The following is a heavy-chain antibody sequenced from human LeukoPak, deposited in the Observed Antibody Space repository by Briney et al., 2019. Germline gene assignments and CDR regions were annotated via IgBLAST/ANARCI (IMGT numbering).Heavy chain of an antibody. CDR3: ARDLGGYPFFMDV. Sequence: SSETLSLTCSVSGGSIRSGDHHWAWVRQPPGKGLEFIGSLDESGRPYYNRPLKSRVSISGDTSGKQSSLNLTSVTAADTAVYFCARDLGGYPFFMDVWGRGTTVIVSS. J-gene: IGHJ6*03. V-gene: IGHV4-39*07. CDR1: GGSIRSGDHH. CDR2: LDESGRP. D-gene: IGHD2-15*01.